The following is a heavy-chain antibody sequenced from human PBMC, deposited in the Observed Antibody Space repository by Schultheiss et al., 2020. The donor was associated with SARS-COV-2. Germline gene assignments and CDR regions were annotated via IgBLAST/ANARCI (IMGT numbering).Heavy chain of an antibody. CDR1: GFTFSSYW. CDR2: IKQDGSEK. V-gene: IGHV3-7*03. CDR3: AKDRPWDTAMDV. Sequence: GESLKISCAASGFTFSSYWMSWVRQAPGKGLEWVANIKQDGSEKYYVDSVKGRFIISRDNSRNTLYLQMNSLRAEDTAVYYCAKDRPWDTAMDVWGKGTTVTVSS. D-gene: IGHD5-18*01. J-gene: IGHJ6*04.